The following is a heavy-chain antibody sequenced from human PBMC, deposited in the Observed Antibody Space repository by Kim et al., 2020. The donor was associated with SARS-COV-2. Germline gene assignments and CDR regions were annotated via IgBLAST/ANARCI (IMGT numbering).Heavy chain of an antibody. CDR3: ARGGSSPSELHDY. V-gene: IGHV1-2*02. Sequence: AQKFQGRVTMTRDTSISTAYMELSRLRSDDTAVYYCARGGSSPSELHDYWGQGTLVTVSS. J-gene: IGHJ4*02. D-gene: IGHD6-6*01.